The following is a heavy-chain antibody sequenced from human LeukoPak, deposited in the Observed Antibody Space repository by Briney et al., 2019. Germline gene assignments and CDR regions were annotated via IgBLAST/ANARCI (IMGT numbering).Heavy chain of an antibody. V-gene: IGHV4-30-2*01. CDR3: ARVGEDYYGSGSYPQNWFDP. Sequence: SETLSLTCSVSGGSISSGGYSWSWIRQPPGKGLEWIGYIYHTGSTYYNPSLKSRVTISVDRSKNQFSLKLSSVTAADTAVYYCARVGEDYYGSGSYPQNWFDPWGRGTLVTVSS. D-gene: IGHD3-10*01. CDR1: GGSISSGGYS. J-gene: IGHJ5*02. CDR2: IYHTGST.